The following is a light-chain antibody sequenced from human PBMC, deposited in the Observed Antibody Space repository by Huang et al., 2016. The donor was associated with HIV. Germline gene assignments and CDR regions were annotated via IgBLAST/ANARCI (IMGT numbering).Light chain of an antibody. V-gene: IGKV3-15*01. J-gene: IGKJ2*01. CDR1: ESVGSD. CDR2: GTS. Sequence: EVLMTQSPATLSVSPGDGVSLSCRAGESVGSDLAWYQQRPGQAPRLLIYGTSTRAPGVPARFSGGGSGTDFTLTITSLQSEDFVIYFCQQYNKWPYTFGLGTKLEIK. CDR3: QQYNKWPYT.